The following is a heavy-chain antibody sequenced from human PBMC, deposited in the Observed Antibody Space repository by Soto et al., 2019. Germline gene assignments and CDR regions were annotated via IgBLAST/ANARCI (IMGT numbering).Heavy chain of an antibody. CDR3: ARDAPYHDY. Sequence: PGGSLRLSCAASGFTFNSYPMHWVRQAPGKGLEWVAVMSSDGRDKFYADSVKGRFTISRDNSKNTLYLQMNSLRAEDTAVYYCARDAPYHDYWGQGTQVTVSS. CDR2: MSSDGRDK. J-gene: IGHJ4*02. V-gene: IGHV3-30*04. CDR1: GFTFNSYP.